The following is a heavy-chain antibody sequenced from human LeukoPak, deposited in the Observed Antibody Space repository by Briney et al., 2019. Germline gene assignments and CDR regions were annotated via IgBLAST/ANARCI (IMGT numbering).Heavy chain of an antibody. J-gene: IGHJ4*02. D-gene: IGHD6-19*01. CDR3: AKDKGPGYSSGWYHFDY. Sequence: GGSLRLSSPASGFTFSSYGMSWVRQPPGKGLEGVSAISGSGGRTYYAPSVKDRSTIYRGNSNNTPYLQMNSLRAEHTDVHDRAKDKGPGYSSGWYHFDYWGQGTLVTVSS. V-gene: IGHV3-23*01. CDR2: ISGSGGRT. CDR1: GFTFSSYG.